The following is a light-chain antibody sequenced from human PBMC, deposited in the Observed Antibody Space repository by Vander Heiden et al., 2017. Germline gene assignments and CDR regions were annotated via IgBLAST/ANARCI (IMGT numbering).Light chain of an antibody. CDR3: AAWDDNLKDVL. Sequence: QSVLTQPPSASGTPGQRVTLSCSGSSSNIGTSPVNWYQQLPGTQHKLLIYSTDLRPSGVPDRFSGSKAGTAASLAISGRQSEDEAEYHGAAWDDNLKDVLFGGGTKLAVL. CDR2: STD. J-gene: IGLJ2*01. V-gene: IGLV1-44*01. CDR1: SSNIGTSP.